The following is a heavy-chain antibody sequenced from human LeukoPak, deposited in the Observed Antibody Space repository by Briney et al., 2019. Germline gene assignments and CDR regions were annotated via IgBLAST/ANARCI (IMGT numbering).Heavy chain of an antibody. CDR2: ITSNGDNT. CDR1: GFTFSSYA. J-gene: IGHJ3*02. V-gene: IGHV3-64D*06. CDR3: VKGVTTHQSDAFDI. D-gene: IGHD4-17*01. Sequence: GRSLRLSCSASGFTFSSYAMHWVRQAPGKGLEYVSAITSNGDNTYYADSVQGRVTISRDNSKNTLYLQMSSLRAEDTAVYYCVKGVTTHQSDAFDIWGQGTMVTVSS.